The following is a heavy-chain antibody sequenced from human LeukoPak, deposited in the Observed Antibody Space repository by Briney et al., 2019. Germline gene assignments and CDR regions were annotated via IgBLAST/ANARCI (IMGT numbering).Heavy chain of an antibody. D-gene: IGHD3-16*02. CDR1: GDSFSTYV. V-gene: IGHV1-69*01. CDR2: VIPMVGTA. J-gene: IGHJ2*01. CDR3: ARHRYPFDGDSYFDV. Sequence: GASVKVSCKASGDSFSTYVISWVRRAPGQGLEWMGGVIPMVGTANIAQKFQGRVTITADESTSTAYMELSSLRSDDTAVYYCARHRYPFDGDSYFDVWGRGTLVTVSS.